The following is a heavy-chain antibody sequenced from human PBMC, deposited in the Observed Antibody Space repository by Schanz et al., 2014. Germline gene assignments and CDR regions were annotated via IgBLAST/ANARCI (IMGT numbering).Heavy chain of an antibody. Sequence: QVQLQESGPGLVKPSETLSLTCTVSGDSRSSYYWSWIRQPAGKGLEWIGRISTSGSTNYNSSLKSRVTLSVDTSKNQFSLNLGSVTAADTAVYYCATRRGTSYGYDYFDYWGQGTLVTVSS. CDR1: GDSRSSYY. CDR2: ISTSGST. V-gene: IGHV4-4*07. CDR3: ATRRGTSYGYDYFDY. J-gene: IGHJ4*02. D-gene: IGHD3-16*01.